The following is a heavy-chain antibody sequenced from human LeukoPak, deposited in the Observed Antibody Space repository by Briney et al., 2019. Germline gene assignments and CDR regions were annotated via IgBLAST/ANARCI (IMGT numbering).Heavy chain of an antibody. V-gene: IGHV1-24*01. CDR3: AVIYGSGILAYYYYGTDV. CDR1: GYTLTELS. J-gene: IGHJ6*02. CDR2: FDPEDGET. Sequence: GASVKVSCKVSGYTLTELSMHWVRQAPGKGLEWMGGFDPEDGETIYAQKFQGRVTMTEDTSTDTAYMELSSLRSEDTAVYYCAVIYGSGILAYYYYGTDVWGQGTTVTVSS. D-gene: IGHD3-10*01.